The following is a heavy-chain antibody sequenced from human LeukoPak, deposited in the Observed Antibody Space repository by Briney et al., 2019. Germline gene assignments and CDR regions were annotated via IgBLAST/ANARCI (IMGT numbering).Heavy chain of an antibody. CDR1: GFTFSSFG. D-gene: IGHD2-15*01. J-gene: IGHJ6*02. V-gene: IGHV3-30*18. CDR2: ISYDGDKK. Sequence: QPGRSLRLSCAASGFTFSSFGMHWVRQAPGKGLEWVAVISYDGDKKFYGDSVKGRFTISRDNSKNTLYLQMNSLRAEDTAVYSYANALGSCSGGYCYSYYYWGMDVWGQGTTVTVSS. CDR3: ANALGSCSGGYCYSYYYWGMDV.